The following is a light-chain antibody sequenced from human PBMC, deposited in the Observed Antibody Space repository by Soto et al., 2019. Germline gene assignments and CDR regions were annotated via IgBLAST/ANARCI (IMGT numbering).Light chain of an antibody. CDR1: QSLLHNNGYNY. V-gene: IGKV2-28*01. J-gene: IGKJ1*01. CDR3: MHALKTPRT. CDR2: LGS. Sequence: DIVMTQSPLSLPVTPGEPASISCRSSQSLLHNNGYNYLDWYLQKPGQSPQLLIYLGSNRASGVPDRFIGSGSGTDFTLKISRVEAEDVGVYYCMHALKTPRTFGQGTKVEIK.